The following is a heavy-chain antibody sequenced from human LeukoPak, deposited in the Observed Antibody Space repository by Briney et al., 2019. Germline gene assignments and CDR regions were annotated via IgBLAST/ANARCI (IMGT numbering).Heavy chain of an antibody. CDR3: ARDLEGKDAFDI. Sequence: SETLSLTCTVAGGSISSYYWSWIRQPPGKGLEWIGYIYYSGSTNYNPSLKSRVTISVDTSKNQFSLKLSSVTAADTAVYYCARDLEGKDAFDIWGQGTMVTVSS. V-gene: IGHV4-59*01. CDR2: IYYSGST. D-gene: IGHD1-1*01. J-gene: IGHJ3*02. CDR1: GGSISSYY.